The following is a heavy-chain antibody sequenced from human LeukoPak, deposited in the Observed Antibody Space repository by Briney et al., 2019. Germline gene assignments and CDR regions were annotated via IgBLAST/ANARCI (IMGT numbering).Heavy chain of an antibody. D-gene: IGHD3-22*01. Sequence: ASVTVSCKASGYTFTSYGISWVRQAPGKGLEWMGWISAYNGNTNYAQKLQGRVTMTTDTSTSTAYMELRSLRSDDTAVYYCARRDSTLGSDYWGQATLVTDSS. J-gene: IGHJ4*02. CDR1: GYTFTSYG. CDR3: ARRDSTLGSDY. CDR2: ISAYNGNT. V-gene: IGHV1-18*04.